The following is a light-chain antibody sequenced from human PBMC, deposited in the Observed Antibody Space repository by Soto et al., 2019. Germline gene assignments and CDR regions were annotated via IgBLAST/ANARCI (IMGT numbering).Light chain of an antibody. CDR2: GAS. J-gene: IGKJ1*01. CDR3: QQYGSSRWT. CDR1: QSVSSSY. V-gene: IGKV3-20*01. Sequence: EIVLTQSPGTLSLSPGERGTLSCRASQSVSSSYLAWYQQNRGQAPRLLIYGASSRAPGIPDRFGGSGSGTDFTLTISRLEPEDFAVYYCQQYGSSRWTFGQGTKVEIK.